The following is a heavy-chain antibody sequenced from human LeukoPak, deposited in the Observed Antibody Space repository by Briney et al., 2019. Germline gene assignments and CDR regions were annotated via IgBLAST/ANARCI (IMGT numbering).Heavy chain of an antibody. CDR3: AREGGPYRPLDY. Sequence: SETSSLTCGVSGGSISTTNWWTWVRQPPGEGLEWIGEVHLRGRTHYNPSLESRVTMSVDMSENHISLRLTSVTAADTAVYYCAREGGPYRPLDYSGQGAL. J-gene: IGHJ4*02. CDR2: VHLRGRT. D-gene: IGHD3-16*02. CDR1: GGSISTTNW. V-gene: IGHV4-4*02.